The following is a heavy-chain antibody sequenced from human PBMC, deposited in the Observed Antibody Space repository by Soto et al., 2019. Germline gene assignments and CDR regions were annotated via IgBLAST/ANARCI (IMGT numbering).Heavy chain of an antibody. CDR2: ISQSGNT. V-gene: IGHV4-34*01. CDR3: ARAPKVSGSSQTRPDF. D-gene: IGHD6-6*01. J-gene: IGHJ4*02. CDR1: GGSISSGYY. Sequence: LSLTCSVSGGSISSGYYWSWIRQPPGKGLEWIGEISQSGNTNYSPSLKSRVSISIDTSKKQFSLNLASVSAADTAVYYCARAPKVSGSSQTRPDFWGQGTLVTVSS.